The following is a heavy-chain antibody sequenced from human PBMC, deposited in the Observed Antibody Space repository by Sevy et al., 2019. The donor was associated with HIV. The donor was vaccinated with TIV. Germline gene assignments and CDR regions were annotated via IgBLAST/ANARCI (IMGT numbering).Heavy chain of an antibody. Sequence: GGSLRLSCAASGFTFSSYWMSWVRQAPGKGLEWLATINLDGSETFYVDSVKGRFTISRNNPSKSVYLQMTSLSAEDTAVYYCGRLFYGSADYWGQGTLVTVSS. V-gene: IGHV3-7*01. J-gene: IGHJ4*02. CDR2: INLDGSET. D-gene: IGHD3-10*01. CDR3: GRLFYGSADY. CDR1: GFTFSSYW.